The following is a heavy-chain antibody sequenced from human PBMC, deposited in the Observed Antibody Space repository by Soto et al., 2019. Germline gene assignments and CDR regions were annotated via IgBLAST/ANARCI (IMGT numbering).Heavy chain of an antibody. Sequence: PSETLSLTCTVSGGSIISYYWSWIRQPPGKGLEWIGYIYYSGSTNYNPSLKSRVTISVDTSKNQFSLKLSSVTAADTAVYYCARDSYYYGSGSYGGFDYWGQGTLVTVSS. CDR3: ARDSYYYGSGSYGGFDY. V-gene: IGHV4-59*01. J-gene: IGHJ4*02. D-gene: IGHD3-10*01. CDR2: IYYSGST. CDR1: GGSIISYY.